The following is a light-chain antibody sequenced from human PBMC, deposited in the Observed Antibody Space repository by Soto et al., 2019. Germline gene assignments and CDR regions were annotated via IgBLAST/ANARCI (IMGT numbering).Light chain of an antibody. J-gene: IGKJ5*01. CDR3: QQCGSSFT. Sequence: EIVVSQSPGTLSLSPGERATLSCRASQSVSSSYLAWYQQKPGQAPRLLIYGASSRATGIPDRFSGSGSGTDFTLTISRLEPEDFPVYYCQQCGSSFTLGQGTRLEIK. CDR1: QSVSSSY. V-gene: IGKV3-20*01. CDR2: GAS.